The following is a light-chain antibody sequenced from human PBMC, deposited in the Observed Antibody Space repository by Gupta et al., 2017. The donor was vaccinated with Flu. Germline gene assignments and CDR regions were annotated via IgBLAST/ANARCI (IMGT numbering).Light chain of an antibody. V-gene: IGKV3-20*01. CDR2: SAS. CDR3: QQYGSSPAT. J-gene: IGKJ1*01. Sequence: RATLSCGASETVTSHIAWYQRRPGQAPRLLIQSASNRDTGVPDRFSGSGSGTDFTLSISSLEPDDFAVYFCQQYGSSPATFGHGTQVEMK. CDR1: ETVTSH.